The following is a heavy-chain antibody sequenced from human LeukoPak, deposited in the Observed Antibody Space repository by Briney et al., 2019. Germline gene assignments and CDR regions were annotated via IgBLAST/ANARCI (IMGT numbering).Heavy chain of an antibody. J-gene: IGHJ4*02. CDR1: GFTFSSYS. D-gene: IGHD5-24*01. Sequence: GGSLRLSCAASGFTFSSYSMNWVRQAPGKGLEWVASIRSSSTYIPHADSVKGRFTISRDNAKNSLFLQMNSLRAEDTAVYYCARGDGYDFFHYWGQGTLVTVSS. CDR2: IRSSSTYI. V-gene: IGHV3-21*01. CDR3: ARGDGYDFFHY.